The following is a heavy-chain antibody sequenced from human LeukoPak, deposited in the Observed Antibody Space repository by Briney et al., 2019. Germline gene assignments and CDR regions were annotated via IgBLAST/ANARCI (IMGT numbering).Heavy chain of an antibody. D-gene: IGHD2-15*01. J-gene: IGHJ6*02. CDR3: AKPYCSGGSCYYYGMDV. V-gene: IGHV3-30*18. CDR2: ISYDGSNK. Sequence: GGSLRLSCAASGFTFSSYGMHWVRQAPGRGLEWVAVISYDGSNKYYADSVKGRFTISRDNSKNTLYLQMNSLRAEDTAVYYCAKPYCSGGSCYYYGMDVWGQGTTVTVSS. CDR1: GFTFSSYG.